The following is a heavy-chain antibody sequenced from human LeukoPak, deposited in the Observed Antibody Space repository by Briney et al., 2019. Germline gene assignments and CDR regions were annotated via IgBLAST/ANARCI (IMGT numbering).Heavy chain of an antibody. J-gene: IGHJ4*02. V-gene: IGHV1-2*02. CDR1: GYTFTGYY. D-gene: IGHD6-19*01. CDR3: ARDTSGWYNY. Sequence: GASLKVSCKASGYTFTGYYIHWVRQAPGHGLVWMGWINPDRGGTYYAQKFQGRVTMTRDTSISAAYMELSRLRSDDTAVYYCARDTSGWYNYWGQGTLVTVSS. CDR2: INPDRGGT.